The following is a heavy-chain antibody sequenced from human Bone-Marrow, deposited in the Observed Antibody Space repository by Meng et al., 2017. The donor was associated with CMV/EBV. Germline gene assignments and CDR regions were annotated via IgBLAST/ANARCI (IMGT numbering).Heavy chain of an antibody. CDR1: GFTFSSYG. V-gene: IGHV3-30*02. CDR2: IWYDGNYK. D-gene: IGHD1-26*01. J-gene: IGHJ4*02. Sequence: GGPLRLSCAASGFTFSSYGMHWVRQAPGKGLEWVAFIWYDGNYKHYADSVKGRFTISRDNSKNTLYLQMNSLRAEDTTVYYCAKGYDSGNYYFDYWGQGTLVTVSS. CDR3: AKGYDSGNYYFDY.